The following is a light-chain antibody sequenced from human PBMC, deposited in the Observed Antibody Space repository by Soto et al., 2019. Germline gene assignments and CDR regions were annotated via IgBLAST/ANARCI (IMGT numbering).Light chain of an antibody. CDR3: CSYTSSTSAV. J-gene: IGLJ2*01. CDR2: EVS. Sequence: QSALTQPASVSGSPGQSITISCTGTSSDVGRYNYVSWFQQHPGKAPKLMIFEVSTRPSGVSNRFSGSKSGNTASLTISGLQIEDEADYYCCSYTSSTSAVFGGGTKL. V-gene: IGLV2-14*01. CDR1: SSDVGRYNY.